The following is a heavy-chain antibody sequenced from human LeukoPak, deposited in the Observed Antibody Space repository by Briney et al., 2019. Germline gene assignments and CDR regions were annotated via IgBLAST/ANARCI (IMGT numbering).Heavy chain of an antibody. CDR1: GYTFTGYY. CDR3: ARVLGYSYGYLDY. V-gene: IGHV1-69*13. D-gene: IGHD5-18*01. Sequence: ASVKVSCKASGYTFTGYYMHWVRQAPGQGLEWMGGIIPIFGTANYAQKFQGRVTITADESTSTAYMELSSLRSEDTAVYYCARVLGYSYGYLDYWGQGTLVTVSS. J-gene: IGHJ4*02. CDR2: IIPIFGTA.